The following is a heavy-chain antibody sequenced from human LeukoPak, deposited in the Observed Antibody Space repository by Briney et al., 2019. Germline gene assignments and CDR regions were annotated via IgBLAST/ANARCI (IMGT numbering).Heavy chain of an antibody. CDR1: GGSISSYS. D-gene: IGHD7-27*01. J-gene: IGHJ4*02. CDR3: ARLGPHLDF. V-gene: IGHV4-59*12. Sequence: SETLSLTCTVSGGSISSYSWTWIRQPPGKGLEWIGSISHSGPTYYNPSLKSRVTISIDTSKNQFSLKLTSVTAADTAVYYCARLGPHLDFWGQGTLVTVSS. CDR2: ISHSGPT.